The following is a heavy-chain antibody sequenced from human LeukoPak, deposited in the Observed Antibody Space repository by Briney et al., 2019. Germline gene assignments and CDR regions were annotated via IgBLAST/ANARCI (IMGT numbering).Heavy chain of an antibody. J-gene: IGHJ4*02. CDR3: ARRQGTTLSFDY. CDR2: INPNSGGT. CDR1: GYTFTGYY. D-gene: IGHD1-1*01. V-gene: IGHV1-2*02. Sequence: ASVKVSCKASGYTFTGYYMHWVRQAPGQGLEWMGWINPNSGGTNYAQKLQGRVTMTTDTSTSTAYMELRSLRFDDTAVYYCARRQGTTLSFDYWGQGTLVTVSS.